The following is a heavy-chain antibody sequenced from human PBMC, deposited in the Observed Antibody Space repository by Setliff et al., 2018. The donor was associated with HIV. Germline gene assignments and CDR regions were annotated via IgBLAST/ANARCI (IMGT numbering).Heavy chain of an antibody. CDR3: ASGSGCYDY. Sequence: GGSLRLSCAASGFTFSNYWMSWVRQTPGKGLEWVANIKPDGSEKYYVDSVKGRFTISRDNAKNTLYLQMNSLRAEDTAVYYCASGSGCYDYWGQGNMVTVSS. CDR2: IKPDGSEK. V-gene: IGHV3-7*01. CDR1: GFTFSNYW. D-gene: IGHD1-26*01. J-gene: IGHJ4*02.